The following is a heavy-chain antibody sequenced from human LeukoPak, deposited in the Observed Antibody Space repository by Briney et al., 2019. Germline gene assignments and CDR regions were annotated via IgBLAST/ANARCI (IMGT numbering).Heavy chain of an antibody. D-gene: IGHD5-18*01. Sequence: GRSLRLSCAASGFTFDDYAMHWVRQALGKGLEWVSGISWNSGSIGYADSVKGRFTISRDNAKNSLYLQMNSLRAEDTALYYCAKDIGFVLDTAMFDYWGQGTLVTVSS. J-gene: IGHJ4*02. CDR3: AKDIGFVLDTAMFDY. CDR1: GFTFDDYA. V-gene: IGHV3-9*01. CDR2: ISWNSGSI.